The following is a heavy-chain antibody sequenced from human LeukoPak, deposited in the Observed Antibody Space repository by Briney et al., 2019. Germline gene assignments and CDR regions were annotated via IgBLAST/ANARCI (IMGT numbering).Heavy chain of an antibody. J-gene: IGHJ4*02. D-gene: IGHD3-10*01. CDR2: IYYSGST. CDR3: ARYLNYYGSGRVDY. CDR1: GGSISSGGYY. V-gene: IGHV4-31*03. Sequence: SSQTLPLTCTVSGGSISSGGYYWSWIRQHPGKGLEWIGYIYYSGSTYYNPSLKSRVTISVDTSKNQFSLKLSSVTAADTAVYYCARYLNYYGSGRVDYWGQGTLVTVSS.